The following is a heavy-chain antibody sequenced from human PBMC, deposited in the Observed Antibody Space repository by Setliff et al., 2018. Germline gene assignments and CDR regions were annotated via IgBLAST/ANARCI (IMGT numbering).Heavy chain of an antibody. Sequence: SETLSLTCTVSDVSISGYYWSWIRQPPGKGLEWIGYIHSSGSTNYNPSLKSRVTISLDMSKNQFSLKLSSVTAADTAVYYCARGSYYDSSGYSPDFFDYWGQGTLVTVSS. CDR3: ARGSYYDSSGYSPDFFDY. J-gene: IGHJ4*02. CDR1: DVSISGYY. D-gene: IGHD3-22*01. V-gene: IGHV4-4*08. CDR2: IHSSGST.